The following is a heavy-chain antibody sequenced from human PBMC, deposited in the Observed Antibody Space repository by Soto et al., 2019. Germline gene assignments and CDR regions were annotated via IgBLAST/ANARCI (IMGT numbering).Heavy chain of an antibody. J-gene: IGHJ4*02. CDR3: ARYRFSDTWSKFDY. CDR1: GASISSDAYY. Sequence: SETLSLTCAVSGASISSDAYYWSWIRQRPGKGLEWIGYISYSGSTYYNPSLKSRVTISVDTSKNQFSLKLTSVTAADTAVYYCARYRFSDTWSKFDYWGQGTLVTVSS. CDR2: ISYSGST. D-gene: IGHD3-16*02. V-gene: IGHV4-31*11.